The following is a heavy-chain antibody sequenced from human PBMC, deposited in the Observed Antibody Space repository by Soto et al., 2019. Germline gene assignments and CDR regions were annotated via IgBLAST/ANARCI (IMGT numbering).Heavy chain of an antibody. CDR3: ARLYTGYEAFDY. V-gene: IGHV4-30-4*01. Sequence: SETLSLTCSVSGGSINSGDYYWSWIRQSPGKGLEWIGYIYYSGSTYYNPSLKSRSTISIDTSKNQFFLDVDSVTAADTAVYYCARLYTGYEAFDYWGQGTLVTVYS. CDR2: IYYSGST. CDR1: GGSINSGDYY. D-gene: IGHD5-12*01. J-gene: IGHJ4*02.